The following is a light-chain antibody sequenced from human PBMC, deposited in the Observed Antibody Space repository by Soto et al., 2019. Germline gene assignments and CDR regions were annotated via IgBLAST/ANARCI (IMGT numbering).Light chain of an antibody. CDR1: SSDVDFYNF. Sequence: QSALTQHASVSGSPGQSITISCTGTSSDVDFYNFVSWYQQHPGKAPKLIIYEVSNRSSGVSSRFSGSKSGNTASLTISGLRAEDEADYYCSSSTLTSYVFGTGTKVTVL. CDR3: SSSTLTSYV. V-gene: IGLV2-14*01. CDR2: EVS. J-gene: IGLJ1*01.